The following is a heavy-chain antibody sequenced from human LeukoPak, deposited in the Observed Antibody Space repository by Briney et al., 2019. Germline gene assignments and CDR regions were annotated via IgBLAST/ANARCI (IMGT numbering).Heavy chain of an antibody. CDR2: INPNSGGT. Sequence: ASVKASCKASGYTFTNYYMHWVRQAPGQGLEWMGWINPNSGGTKYAQKFQGRVTMTRDTSISTAYMELSSLRSDDTAVYYCASVYSSGWYWDHWGQGTLVTVSS. J-gene: IGHJ4*02. CDR3: ASVYSSGWYWDH. D-gene: IGHD6-19*01. CDR1: GYTFTNYY. V-gene: IGHV1-2*02.